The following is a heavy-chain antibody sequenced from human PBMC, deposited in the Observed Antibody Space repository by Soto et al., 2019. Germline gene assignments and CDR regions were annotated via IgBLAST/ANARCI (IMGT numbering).Heavy chain of an antibody. Sequence: SETLSLTCTVSGGSLSSYYWSRIRQPPGKGLEWIGYIYYSGSTNYNPSLKSRVTISVDTSKNQFSLKLSSVTAADTAVYYCATQDSSGWYEIDYWAQGTLVTVSS. CDR3: ATQDSSGWYEIDY. V-gene: IGHV4-59*01. D-gene: IGHD6-19*01. J-gene: IGHJ4*02. CDR1: GGSLSSYY. CDR2: IYYSGST.